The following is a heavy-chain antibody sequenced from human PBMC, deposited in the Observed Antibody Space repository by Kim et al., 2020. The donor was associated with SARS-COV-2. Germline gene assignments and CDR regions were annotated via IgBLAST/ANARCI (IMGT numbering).Heavy chain of an antibody. Sequence: SVKVSCKASGGTFSSYAISWVRQAPGQGLEWMGGIIPICGTANYAQRFQGRVTITADESTSTAYMELSSLRSEDTAVYYCARDRYYDSSGYWGGVYFDYWGQGTLVTVSS. CDR3: ARDRYYDSSGYWGGVYFDY. CDR2: IIPICGTA. V-gene: IGHV1-69*13. D-gene: IGHD3-22*01. CDR1: GGTFSSYA. J-gene: IGHJ4*02.